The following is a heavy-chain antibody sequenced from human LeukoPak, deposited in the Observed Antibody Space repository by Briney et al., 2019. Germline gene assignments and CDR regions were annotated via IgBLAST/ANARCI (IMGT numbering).Heavy chain of an antibody. CDR3: ARGRDWNYEDY. Sequence: SETLSLTCAVYGGSFSGYYWSWIRQPPGKGLEWIGEINHSGSTNYNPSLKSRVTISVDTSKNQFSLKLSSVTAADTAVYYCARGRDWNYEDYWGQGTLVTVSS. D-gene: IGHD1-7*01. V-gene: IGHV4-34*01. J-gene: IGHJ4*02. CDR1: GGSFSGYY. CDR2: INHSGST.